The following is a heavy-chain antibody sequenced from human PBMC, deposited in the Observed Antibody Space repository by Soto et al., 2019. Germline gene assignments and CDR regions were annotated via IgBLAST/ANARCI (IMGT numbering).Heavy chain of an antibody. J-gene: IGHJ4*02. CDR3: ANRIFGVEY. D-gene: IGHD3-3*01. CDR2: ISGTSPRT. CDR1: GFTFSAYA. V-gene: IGHV3-23*01. Sequence: EVQLLESGGGLVQPGGSLRLSCAASGFTFSAYAMSWVRQAPGKGLEWVSAISGTSPRTYYADSVQGRFSISTDSSRKTLFLQMNTLRDEDTAVYFCANRIFGVEYWGQGTLVTVSS.